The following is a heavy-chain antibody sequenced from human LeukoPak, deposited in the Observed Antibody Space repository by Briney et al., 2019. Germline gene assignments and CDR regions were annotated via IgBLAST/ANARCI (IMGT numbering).Heavy chain of an antibody. J-gene: IGHJ4*02. CDR3: ARDCSGTSCYVSKPFNY. Sequence: PGGSLGLSCAASGFTFSSYWMSWVRQAPGKGLEWVANIRQDGSEKYYVDSVKGRFTISRDNAKNSLYLQMNSLRAEDTAVYYCARDCSGTSCYVSKPFNYWGQGILVTVSS. CDR2: IRQDGSEK. D-gene: IGHD2-2*01. CDR1: GFTFSSYW. V-gene: IGHV3-7*03.